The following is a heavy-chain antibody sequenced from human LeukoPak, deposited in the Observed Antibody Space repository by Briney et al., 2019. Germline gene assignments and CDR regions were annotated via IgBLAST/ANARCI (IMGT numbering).Heavy chain of an antibody. D-gene: IGHD3-10*01. CDR3: ARAITMARGVTTYGGDY. V-gene: IGHV1-8*01. J-gene: IGHJ4*02. Sequence: ASVKVSCKASGYTFTSYDINWVRQATGQGLEWMGWMNPNSGNTGYAQKFQGRVTMTRNTSISTAYMELSSLRSEDTAVYYCARAITMARGVTTYGGDYWGQGTLVTVSS. CDR1: GYTFTSYD. CDR2: MNPNSGNT.